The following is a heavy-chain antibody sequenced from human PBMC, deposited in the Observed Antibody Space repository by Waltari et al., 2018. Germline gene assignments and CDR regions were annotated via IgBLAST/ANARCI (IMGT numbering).Heavy chain of an antibody. CDR2: IKHSGST. D-gene: IGHD6-6*01. V-gene: IGHV4-34*01. Sequence: QVQLQQWGAGLLQPSETLSLTCAVYGGSFIGYYLCWIRQPPGKGLEWIGEIKHSGSTNYNPSLKGGGTISVDTSKNQFSLKLSSVTAADTAVYYCARDRGYSSSSAWFDPWGQGTLVTVAS. CDR1: GGSFIGYY. CDR3: ARDRGYSSSSAWFDP. J-gene: IGHJ5*02.